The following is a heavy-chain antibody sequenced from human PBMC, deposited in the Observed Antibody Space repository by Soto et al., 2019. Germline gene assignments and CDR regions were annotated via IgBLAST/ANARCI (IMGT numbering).Heavy chain of an antibody. J-gene: IGHJ5*02. CDR1: GGTFSSYA. D-gene: IGHD3-22*01. Sequence: SVKVSCKASGGTFSSYAISWVRQAPGQGLEWMGGIIPIFGTANYAQKFQGRVTITADESTSTAYMGLSSLRSEDTAVYYCARDPDSSGYYSSWFDPWGQGTLVTVSS. V-gene: IGHV1-69*13. CDR2: IIPIFGTA. CDR3: ARDPDSSGYYSSWFDP.